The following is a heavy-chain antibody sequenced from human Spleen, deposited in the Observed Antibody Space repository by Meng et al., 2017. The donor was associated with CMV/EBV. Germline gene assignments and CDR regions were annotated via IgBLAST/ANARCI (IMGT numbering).Heavy chain of an antibody. CDR1: GYIFTKYG. V-gene: IGHV1-18*01. CDR3: ARAGGVIVPYYYGMDV. CDR2: ISAYNGDT. D-gene: IGHD2/OR15-2a*01. Sequence: ASVKVSCKASGYIFTKYGVNWMRQAPGQGPEWMGWISAYNGDTMYAPKVQGRVTMTTDTSTSTAYMELRSLRSDDTAVYYCARAGGVIVPYYYGMDVWGQGTTVTVSS. J-gene: IGHJ6*02.